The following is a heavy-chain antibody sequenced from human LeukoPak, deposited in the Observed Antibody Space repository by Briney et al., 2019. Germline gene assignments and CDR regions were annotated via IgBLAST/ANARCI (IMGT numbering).Heavy chain of an antibody. Sequence: PSETLPLTCTVSGYSISSGYYWGWIRQPPGKGLEWIGSIYHSGSTNYNPSLKSRVTISVDMSKNQFSLKLRSVTAADTAVYYCARGDRIAAPAWAYWGQGTLVTVSS. CDR2: IYHSGST. D-gene: IGHD6-13*01. J-gene: IGHJ4*02. CDR1: GYSISSGYY. CDR3: ARGDRIAAPAWAY. V-gene: IGHV4-38-2*02.